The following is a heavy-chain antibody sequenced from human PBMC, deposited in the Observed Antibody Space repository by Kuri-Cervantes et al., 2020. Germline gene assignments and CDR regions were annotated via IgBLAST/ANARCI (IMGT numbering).Heavy chain of an antibody. V-gene: IGHV3-7*01. CDR2: IKQDGSEK. D-gene: IGHD6-19*01. CDR3: ATLPRDSSGWYFSYYYGMDV. Sequence: GESLKISCAASGFTFSSYWMSWVRQAPGKGLEWVANIKQDGSEKYYVDSVKGRFTISRDNAKNSLYLQMNSLRADDTAVYYCATLPRDSSGWYFSYYYGMDVWGQGTTVTVSS. J-gene: IGHJ6*02. CDR1: GFTFSSYW.